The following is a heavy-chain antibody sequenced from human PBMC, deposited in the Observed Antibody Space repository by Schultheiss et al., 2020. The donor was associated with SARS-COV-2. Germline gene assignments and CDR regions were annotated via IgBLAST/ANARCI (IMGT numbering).Heavy chain of an antibody. D-gene: IGHD4/OR15-4a*01. CDR3: ASGTYGGQRDY. CDR1: GFTFSSYW. V-gene: IGHV3-74*01. Sequence: GGSLRLSCAASGFTFSSYWMHWVRQAPGKGLVWVSRINSDGSSTSYADSVKGRFTISRDNAKNTLYLQMNSLRAEDTAVYYCASGTYGGQRDYWGQGTLVTVAS. J-gene: IGHJ4*02. CDR2: INSDGSST.